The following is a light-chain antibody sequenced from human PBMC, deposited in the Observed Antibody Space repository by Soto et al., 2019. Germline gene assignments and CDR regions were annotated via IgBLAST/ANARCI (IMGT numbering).Light chain of an antibody. CDR2: EVS. CDR1: SSDVGSYNL. J-gene: IGLJ2*01. CDR3: SAYTSRRTLV. V-gene: IGLV2-14*02. Sequence: QSALTQPASVSGSPGQSITISCTGTSSDVGSYNLVSWYQQHPGKAPKLMFYEVSNRPSGVSSRFSGSKSANTASLTISGLQAEDEADYYCSAYTSRRTLVFGGGTKLTVL.